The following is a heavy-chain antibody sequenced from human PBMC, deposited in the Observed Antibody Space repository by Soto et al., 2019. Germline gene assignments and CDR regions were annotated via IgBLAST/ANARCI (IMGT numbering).Heavy chain of an antibody. D-gene: IGHD1-7*01. V-gene: IGHV5-51*01. CDR3: ARLARTVLGTITLSHSGYFDY. CDR1: GYSFTSYW. CDR2: IYPGDSDT. Sequence: GESLKISCKGSGYSFTSYWIGWVRQMPGKGLEWMGIIYPGDSDTRYSPSFQGQVTISADKSISTAYLQWSSLKASDTAMYYCARLARTVLGTITLSHSGYFDYWGQGTLVTVSS. J-gene: IGHJ4*02.